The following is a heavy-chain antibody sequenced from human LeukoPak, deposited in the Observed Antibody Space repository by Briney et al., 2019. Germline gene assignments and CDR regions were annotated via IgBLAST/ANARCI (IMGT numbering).Heavy chain of an antibody. V-gene: IGHV1-69*05. CDR2: IIPIFGTA. D-gene: IGHD2-15*01. Sequence: SVKVSCKAAGGTFSSYAISWVRQAPGQGLEWMGGIIPIFGTANYAQKFQGRVTITTDESTSTAYMELSSLRSEDTAVYYCAREDYYCSGGSCYLSALYYYMDVWGKGTTVTVSS. CDR3: AREDYYCSGGSCYLSALYYYMDV. J-gene: IGHJ6*03. CDR1: GGTFSSYA.